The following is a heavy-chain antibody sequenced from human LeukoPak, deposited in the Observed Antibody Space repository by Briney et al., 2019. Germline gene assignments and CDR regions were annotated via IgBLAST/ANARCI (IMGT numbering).Heavy chain of an antibody. CDR1: GGTISSSNW. CDR2: IYHSGST. V-gene: IGHV4-4*02. CDR3: ARSVLITMVYYFDY. D-gene: IGHD3-10*01. J-gene: IGHJ4*02. Sequence: SETLSLTCAVSGGTISSSNWWSWVRQPPGKGLEWIGEIYHSGSTNYNPSLKSRVTISVDKSKNQFSLKLCSVTAADTAVYYCARSVLITMVYYFDYWGQGTLVTVSS.